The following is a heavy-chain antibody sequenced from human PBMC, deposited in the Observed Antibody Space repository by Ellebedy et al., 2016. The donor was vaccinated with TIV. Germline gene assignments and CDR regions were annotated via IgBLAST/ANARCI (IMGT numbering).Heavy chain of an antibody. D-gene: IGHD3-22*01. CDR3: ARDGFHDSSGPLFDY. J-gene: IGHJ4*02. Sequence: GGSLRLXXAASGFTFSSYWMHWVRQAPGKGLVWVSRINSDGSSTSYADSVKGRFTISRDNAKNTLYLQMNSLRAEDTAVYYCARDGFHDSSGPLFDYWGQGTLVTVSS. CDR2: INSDGSST. V-gene: IGHV3-74*01. CDR1: GFTFSSYW.